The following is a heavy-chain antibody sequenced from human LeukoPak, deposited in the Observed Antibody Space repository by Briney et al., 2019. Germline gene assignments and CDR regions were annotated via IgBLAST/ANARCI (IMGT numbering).Heavy chain of an antibody. V-gene: IGHV1-69*04. Sequence: ASVKVSCKASGGIFSSYAISWVRQAPGQGLEWMGRIIPILSISNYAQKFQGRVTITADKFTSTAHMELSSLRPEDTAVYYCAKESGRGYSGNLATFDIWGQGTMVTVSS. D-gene: IGHD1-26*01. CDR2: IIPILSIS. J-gene: IGHJ3*02. CDR1: GGIFSSYA. CDR3: AKESGRGYSGNLATFDI.